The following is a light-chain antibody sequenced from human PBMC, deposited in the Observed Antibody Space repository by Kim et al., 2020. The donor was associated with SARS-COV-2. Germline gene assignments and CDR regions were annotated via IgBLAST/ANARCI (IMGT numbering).Light chain of an antibody. CDR2: EVT. Sequence: PGQSVTIAGTGTSRDVGGYNYVSWYQQNPGKVPKLMIYEVTKRPSGVPDRFSGSKSGNTASMTVSGRQAEDEADYYCSSYAGSNFVFGGGTQLTVL. J-gene: IGLJ2*01. V-gene: IGLV2-8*01. CDR3: SSYAGSNFV. CDR1: SRDVGGYNY.